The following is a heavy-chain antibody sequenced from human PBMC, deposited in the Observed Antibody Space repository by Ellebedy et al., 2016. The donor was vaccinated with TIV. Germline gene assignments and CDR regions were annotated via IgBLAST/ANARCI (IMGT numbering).Heavy chain of an antibody. CDR3: ARDRGYGFDS. Sequence: MPSETLSLTCSVSGGSMSSGEYFRSWVRQPPGKGLEWIGYFDYSRSTYYSPSLNSRVVKSVDTSKNQFSLNLRPVTAADTAVYFCARDRGYGFDSWGQGTLVAVSS. D-gene: IGHD5-12*01. J-gene: IGHJ4*01. CDR2: FDYSRST. V-gene: IGHV4-30-4*01. CDR1: GGSMSSGEYF.